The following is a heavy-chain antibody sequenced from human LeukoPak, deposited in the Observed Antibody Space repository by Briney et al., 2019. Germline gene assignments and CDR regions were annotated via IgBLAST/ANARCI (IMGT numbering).Heavy chain of an antibody. CDR1: GGSITNFY. CDR2: VYYSGRA. D-gene: IGHD3-10*01. CDR3: ARHEAGPYLQH. Sequence: PSETLSLTCTVSGGSITNFYWGWIRQPPGRGLEGIGYVYYSGRANYNAFLKRRVTISVDIPKNQFPLTLRSVTAADTAVYFCARHEAGPYLQHWGQGALVIVSA. V-gene: IGHV4-59*08. J-gene: IGHJ1*01.